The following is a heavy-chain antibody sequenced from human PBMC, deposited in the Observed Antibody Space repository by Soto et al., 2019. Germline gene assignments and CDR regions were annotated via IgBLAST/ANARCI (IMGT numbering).Heavy chain of an antibody. J-gene: IGHJ4*02. D-gene: IGHD3-10*01. CDR1: GFTFSSYA. Sequence: EVQLLESGGGLVQPGGSLRLSCAASGFTFSSYAMSWVRQAPGKGLEWVSAISGSGGSTYYADSVKGRFTISRDNSKNTLYLQMNSLRTEDTAVYYCAKDRIRFGFGEGDYWGQGTLVTVSS. CDR3: AKDRIRFGFGEGDY. CDR2: ISGSGGST. V-gene: IGHV3-23*01.